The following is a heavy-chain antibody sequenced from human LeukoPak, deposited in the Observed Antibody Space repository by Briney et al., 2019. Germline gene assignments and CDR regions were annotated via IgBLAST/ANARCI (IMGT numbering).Heavy chain of an antibody. CDR2: IYYSGST. Sequence: PSETLSLTCTVSGGSISSYYWSWIRQPPGKGLEWIGYIYYSGSTNYNPSLKSRVTISVETSKNEFSLKLRSVTAADTAVYYCARVTGYRIEDYFDYWGQGTLVTVSS. J-gene: IGHJ4*02. CDR3: ARVTGYRIEDYFDY. CDR1: GGSISSYY. D-gene: IGHD6-13*01. V-gene: IGHV4-59*01.